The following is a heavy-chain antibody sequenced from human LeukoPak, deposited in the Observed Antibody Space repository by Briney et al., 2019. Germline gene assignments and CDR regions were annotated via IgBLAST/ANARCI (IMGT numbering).Heavy chain of an antibody. D-gene: IGHD3-16*02. V-gene: IGHV4-59*01. J-gene: IGHJ3*02. CDR1: GGSLSRYY. CDR3: ARDKMITFGGVIAHDAFDI. Sequence: PESLSPTCTVAGGSLSRYYWSWVRQPPGEGLGWVGYIYYSGSTNYNPALKSRVTISVDTSKNQFSLKLSSVTAADTAVYYCARDKMITFGGVIAHDAFDIWGQGTMVTVSS. CDR2: IYYSGST.